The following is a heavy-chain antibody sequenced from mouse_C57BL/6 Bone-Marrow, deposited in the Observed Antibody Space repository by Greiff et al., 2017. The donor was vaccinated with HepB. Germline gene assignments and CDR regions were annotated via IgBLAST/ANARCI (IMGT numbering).Heavy chain of an antibody. V-gene: IGHV1-9*01. CDR2: ILPGSGST. D-gene: IGHD1-1*01. CDR3: ARGGFYYGSSYWYFDV. Sequence: VMLVESGAELMKPGASVKLSCKATGYTFTGYCIEWVKQRPGHGLEWIGEILPGSGSTNYNEKFKGKATFTADTSSNTAYMQLSSLTTEDSAIYYCARGGFYYGSSYWYFDVWGTGTTVTVSS. CDR1: GYTFTGYC. J-gene: IGHJ1*03.